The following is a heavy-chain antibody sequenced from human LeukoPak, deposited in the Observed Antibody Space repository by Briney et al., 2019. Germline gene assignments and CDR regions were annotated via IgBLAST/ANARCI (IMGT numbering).Heavy chain of an antibody. CDR2: ISSSSSTI. CDR1: GFTFSSYS. D-gene: IGHD3-22*01. J-gene: IGHJ4*02. CDR3: AKDRLNYYDSSGMDY. V-gene: IGHV3-48*01. Sequence: GGSLRLSCAASGFTFSSYSMNWVRQAPGKGLEWVSYISSSSSTIYYADSVKGRFTISRDNSKNTLYLQMNSLRAEDTAVYYCAKDRLNYYDSSGMDYWGQGTLVTVSS.